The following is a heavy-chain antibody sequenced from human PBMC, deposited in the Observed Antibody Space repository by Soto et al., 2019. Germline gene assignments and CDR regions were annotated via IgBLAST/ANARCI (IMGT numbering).Heavy chain of an antibody. Sequence: GGSLRLSCAASGFTFSSYAMHWVRQAPGKGLEWVAVISYDGSNKYYADSVKGRFTISRDNSKNTLYLQMNSLRAEDTAVYYCAREVAARPSYYYYGMDVWGQGTTVTVSS. V-gene: IGHV3-30-3*01. CDR2: ISYDGSNK. J-gene: IGHJ6*02. D-gene: IGHD6-6*01. CDR1: GFTFSSYA. CDR3: AREVAARPSYYYYGMDV.